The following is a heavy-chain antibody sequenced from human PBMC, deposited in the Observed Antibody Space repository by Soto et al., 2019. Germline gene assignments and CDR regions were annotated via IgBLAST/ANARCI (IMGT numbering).Heavy chain of an antibody. CDR2: IYYSGST. V-gene: IGHV4-39*01. CDR3: ARHEGERFGEYPQGGWFDP. Sequence: SETLSLTCTVSGGSISSSSYYWGWIRQPPGKGLEWIGSIYYSGSTYYNPSLKSRVTISVDTSKNQFSLKLSSVTAADTAVYYCARHEGERFGEYPQGGWFDPWGQGTLVTVSS. D-gene: IGHD3-10*01. J-gene: IGHJ5*02. CDR1: GGSISSSSYY.